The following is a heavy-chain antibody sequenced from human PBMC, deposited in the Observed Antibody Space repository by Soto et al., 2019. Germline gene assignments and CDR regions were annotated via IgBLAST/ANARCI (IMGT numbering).Heavy chain of an antibody. CDR2: IASDGSIK. CDR3: AKGAVVDPPRYFDS. D-gene: IGHD5-12*01. J-gene: IGHJ4*02. Sequence: QVQLVESGGGVVQPGRSQRLSCAASGFTFSSYAIHWVRQAPGKGLEWVAVIASDGSIKYYADSVKGRFTISRDNSKNTLYLQMNSLRADDTAVYYCAKGAVVDPPRYFDSWGQGTLVTVSS. V-gene: IGHV3-30*18. CDR1: GFTFSSYA.